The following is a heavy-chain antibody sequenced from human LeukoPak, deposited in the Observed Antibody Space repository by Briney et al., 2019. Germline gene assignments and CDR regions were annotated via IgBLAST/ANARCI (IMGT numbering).Heavy chain of an antibody. Sequence: PSETLSLTCTVSGDSISSRDYYWSWIRQPPGKGLEWIGEIHHSGSTNYDPSLKSRVSISVDKFKNQFSLKLSSVTAADTAVYYCASKLTAVAGYFDYWGQGTLVTVSS. J-gene: IGHJ4*02. D-gene: IGHD6-19*01. CDR1: GDSISSRDYY. CDR2: IHHSGST. CDR3: ASKLTAVAGYFDY. V-gene: IGHV4-39*07.